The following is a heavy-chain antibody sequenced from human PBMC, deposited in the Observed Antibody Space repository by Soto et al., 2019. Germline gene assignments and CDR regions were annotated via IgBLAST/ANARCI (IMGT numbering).Heavy chain of an antibody. CDR2: IVVGNGNT. V-gene: IGHV1-58*02. J-gene: IGHJ6*02. CDR3: ATAVSKFDTSGSLPYGVDV. Sequence: QVQLVQSGPEVKKSGTSVKVSCKASGLTFTSSAIQWVRQARGQRLEWIGWIVVGNGNTNYAQKFQKRVTITRDMSTSTAYMELSSLRSEDTAVYYCATAVSKFDTSGSLPYGVDVWGRGTTVTVSS. CDR1: GLTFTSSA. D-gene: IGHD5-12*01.